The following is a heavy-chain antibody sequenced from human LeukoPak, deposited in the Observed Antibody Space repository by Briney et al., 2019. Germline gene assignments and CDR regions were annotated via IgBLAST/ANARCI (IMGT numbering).Heavy chain of an antibody. V-gene: IGHV4-39*01. CDR3: VRRTIAVSKDAFDY. J-gene: IGHJ4*02. CDR1: GGSISSSSYY. CDR2: FYYSEGT. D-gene: IGHD6-19*01. Sequence: PSETLSLTCTVSGGSISSSSYYWGWIRQPPGKGLEWIGSFYYSEGTYYNPSLKSRVTISVDTSKNQYSLKLSSVAAADTAVYYCVRRTIAVSKDAFDYWGQGTLVTVSS.